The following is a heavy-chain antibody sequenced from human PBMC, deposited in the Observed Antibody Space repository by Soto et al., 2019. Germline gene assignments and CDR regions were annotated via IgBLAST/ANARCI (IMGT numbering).Heavy chain of an antibody. J-gene: IGHJ4*02. CDR1: GGSISSYY. D-gene: IGHD4-17*01. V-gene: IGHV4-59*01. CDR2: IYYSGST. CDR3: ARDVGDYAIDY. Sequence: SETLSLTCSVSGGSISSYYWSWIRQPPGKGLEWIGYIYYSGSTNYNPSLKSRVTISVDTSKNQFSLKLSSVTAADTAVYYCARDVGDYAIDYWGQGTLVTVSS.